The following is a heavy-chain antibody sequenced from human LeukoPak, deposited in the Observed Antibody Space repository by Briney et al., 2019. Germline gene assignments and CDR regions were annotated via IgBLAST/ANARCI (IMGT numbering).Heavy chain of an antibody. Sequence: ASVKVSCKASGYTFTSYGISWVRQAPGQGLEWMGWINPNSGGTNYAQKFQGRVTMTRDTSISTAYMELSRLRSDDTAVYYCARAGADKWLPDYWGQGTLVTVSS. V-gene: IGHV1-2*02. CDR3: ARAGADKWLPDY. D-gene: IGHD3-22*01. J-gene: IGHJ4*02. CDR1: GYTFTSYG. CDR2: INPNSGGT.